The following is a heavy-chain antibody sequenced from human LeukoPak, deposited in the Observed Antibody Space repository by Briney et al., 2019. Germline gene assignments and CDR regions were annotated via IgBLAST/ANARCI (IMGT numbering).Heavy chain of an antibody. V-gene: IGHV4-38-2*02. CDR1: GYSISSGYY. J-gene: IGHJ6*03. CDR2: IYHSGST. Sequence: SETLSLTCTVSGYSISSGYYWGWIRPPPGKGLEWIGSIYHSGSTYYNPSLKSRVTISVDTSKNQFSLKLSSVTAADTAVYYCARVARYYYYYMDVWGKGTTVTVSS. CDR3: ARVARYYYYYMDV.